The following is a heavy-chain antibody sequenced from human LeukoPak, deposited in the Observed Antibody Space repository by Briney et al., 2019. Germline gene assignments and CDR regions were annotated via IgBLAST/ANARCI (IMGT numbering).Heavy chain of an antibody. J-gene: IGHJ4*02. D-gene: IGHD6-13*01. CDR1: GGSISSGSYY. CDR2: IYTSGST. V-gene: IGHV4-61*02. Sequence: KTSETLSLTCTVSGGSISSGSYYWRWIRQPAGKGLEWIGRIYTSGSTNYNPSLKSRVTISVDTSKNQFSLKLSSVTAADTAVYYCARGSPLAAADYWGQGTLVTVSS. CDR3: ARGSPLAAADY.